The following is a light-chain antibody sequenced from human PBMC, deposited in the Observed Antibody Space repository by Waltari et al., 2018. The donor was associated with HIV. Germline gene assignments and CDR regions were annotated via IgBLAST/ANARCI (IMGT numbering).Light chain of an antibody. Sequence: QSVLTQPPSASGTLGQSVTISCPGSSSNVGSKPVYWFQQVSGTAHKLLIDQEDQRRSGIPDRCSGSKSGASASLTISGLRSEDEADYYCVAWDDSLSGYVFGTGTKVSVL. V-gene: IGLV1-47*01. J-gene: IGLJ1*01. CDR1: SSNVGSKP. CDR2: QED. CDR3: VAWDDSLSGYV.